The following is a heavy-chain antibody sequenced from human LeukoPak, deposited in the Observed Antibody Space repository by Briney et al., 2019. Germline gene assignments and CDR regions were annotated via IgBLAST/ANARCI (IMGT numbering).Heavy chain of an antibody. CDR3: AKDLRTSSPSLASYYYGMDV. Sequence: GRSLRLSCAASGFTFSSYGMHWVRQAPGKGLEWVAVISYDGSNKYYADSVKGRFTISRDNSKNTLYLQMNSLRAEDTAVYYCAKDLRTSSPSLASYYYGMDVWGQGTTVTVSS. D-gene: IGHD2-2*01. CDR1: GFTFSSYG. CDR2: ISYDGSNK. J-gene: IGHJ6*02. V-gene: IGHV3-30*18.